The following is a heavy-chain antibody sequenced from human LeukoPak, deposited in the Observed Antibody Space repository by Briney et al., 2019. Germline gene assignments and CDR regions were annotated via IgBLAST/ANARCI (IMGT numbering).Heavy chain of an antibody. J-gene: IGHJ4*02. D-gene: IGHD1-26*01. CDR1: GFTIGNYW. CDR2: IHPDGSIT. CDR3: VRDLGGRSGH. V-gene: IGHV3-74*03. Sequence: GGSLRLSCVGSGFTIGNYWMHWVRQDPGTGLVWVSRIHPDGSITTYADSVKGRSTIFRDNAKNTLYLQMNSLRAADTAVYYCVRDLGGRSGHWGQGTLVTVSS.